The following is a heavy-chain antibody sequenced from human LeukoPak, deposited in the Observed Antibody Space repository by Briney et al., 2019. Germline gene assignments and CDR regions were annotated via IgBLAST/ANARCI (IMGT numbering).Heavy chain of an antibody. J-gene: IGHJ4*02. CDR3: AKDGGSYVFYSDF. D-gene: IGHD1-26*01. CDR2: VSGNGGTT. V-gene: IGHV3-23*01. CDR1: GFTFSSSA. Sequence: AGGSLRLSCAASGFTFSSSAMSWVRQAPGKGLEWVSTVSGNGGTTNYADSVKGRFTISRDNSKHSLYLQINSLRAEDTAVYYCAKDGGSYVFYSDFWGQGTLVTVSS.